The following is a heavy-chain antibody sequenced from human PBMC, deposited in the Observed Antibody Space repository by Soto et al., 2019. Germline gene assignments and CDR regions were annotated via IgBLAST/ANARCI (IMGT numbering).Heavy chain of an antibody. Sequence: QVQLQESGPGLVKPSETLSLTCTVSGDSISTYYWSWIRQPPGKGLEWIGYIYYSGSTNYNPSLKSRVTISVDTSKNQFSLKLSSVTAADTAVYYCARVRWGSPYGMDVWGQGTTVTVFS. CDR2: IYYSGST. D-gene: IGHD2-21*01. CDR1: GDSISTYY. J-gene: IGHJ6*02. V-gene: IGHV4-59*01. CDR3: ARVRWGSPYGMDV.